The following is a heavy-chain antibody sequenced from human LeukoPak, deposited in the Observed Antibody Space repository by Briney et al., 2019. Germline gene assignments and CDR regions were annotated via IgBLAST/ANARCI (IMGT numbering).Heavy chain of an antibody. CDR3: ARDSDDSSGLGY. CDR1: GGSFSGYY. J-gene: IGHJ4*02. D-gene: IGHD3-22*01. Sequence: PSETLSLTCAVYGGSFSGYYWSWIRQPPGKGLEWIGEINHSGSTNYNPSLKSRATISVDTSKNQFSLKLSSVTAADTAVYYCARDSDDSSGLGYWGQGTLVTVSS. CDR2: INHSGST. V-gene: IGHV4-34*01.